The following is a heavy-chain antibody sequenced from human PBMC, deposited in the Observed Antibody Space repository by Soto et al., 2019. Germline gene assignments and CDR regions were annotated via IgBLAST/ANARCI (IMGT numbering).Heavy chain of an antibody. V-gene: IGHV1-3*05. CDR3: ARASGWYVSDY. CDR2: IDAGNGNT. CDR1: GYTFTSYA. J-gene: IGHJ4*02. D-gene: IGHD6-19*01. Sequence: QVQLVQSGAEEKKPGASVKVSCKASGYTFTSYAMHWVRQAPGQRLEWMGWIDAGNGNTKYSQKFQGRVTITRDTSASTAYMELSSLRSEDTAVYYCARASGWYVSDYWGQGTLVTVSS.